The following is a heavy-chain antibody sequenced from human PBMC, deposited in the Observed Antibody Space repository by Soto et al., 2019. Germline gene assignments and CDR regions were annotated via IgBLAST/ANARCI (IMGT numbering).Heavy chain of an antibody. CDR2: IYHTGST. CDR3: ARPIVVAQVYYAIDL. D-gene: IGHD3-22*01. J-gene: IGHJ6*01. CDR1: GRSISRGSYS. Sequence: TVFLICAASGRSISRGSYSWRLIRQPPGMGLEWIGHIYHTGSTHYNPSLESRVTMSVDTSKNQFSLKLSSVTAADTAVYYCARPIVVAQVYYAIDLWGQGTTVTVSS. V-gene: IGHV4-30-2*01.